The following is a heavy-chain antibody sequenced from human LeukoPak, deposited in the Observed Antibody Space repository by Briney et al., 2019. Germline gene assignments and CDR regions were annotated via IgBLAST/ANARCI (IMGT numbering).Heavy chain of an antibody. J-gene: IGHJ4*02. CDR2: IYYSGGT. Sequence: SETLSLTCTVSSGSINYYYWMWIRQPPGKGLEWIGYIYYSGGTHYNPSLKSRVTMLVDTSKNQFSLKLTAVTAADTAVYYCARETPRAGHFDYWGQGSLVTVSS. CDR3: ARETPRAGHFDY. V-gene: IGHV4-59*01. D-gene: IGHD2-15*01. CDR1: SGSINYYY.